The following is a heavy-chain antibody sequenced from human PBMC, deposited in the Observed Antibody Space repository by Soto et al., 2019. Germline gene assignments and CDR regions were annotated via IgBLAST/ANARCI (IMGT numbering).Heavy chain of an antibody. CDR1: GDSFSYYY. V-gene: IGHV4-59*01. D-gene: IGHD3-10*01. Sequence: QVQLQESGPGLVKPSETLSLTCTVSGDSFSYYYWSWIRQPPGKALEWIGYVYYDGSTNYNPSLESRVTMSIDTSKNQFSLKLSSVIVADTALYYCVSYDRQSGRYSLDYWGQGTLVTVSS. J-gene: IGHJ4*02. CDR3: VSYDRQSGRYSLDY. CDR2: VYYDGST.